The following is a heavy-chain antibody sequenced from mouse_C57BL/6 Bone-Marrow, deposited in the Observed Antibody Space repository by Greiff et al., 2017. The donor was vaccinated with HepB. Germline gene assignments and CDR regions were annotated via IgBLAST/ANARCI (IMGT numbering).Heavy chain of an antibody. J-gene: IGHJ3*01. CDR1: GYTFTDYY. CDR2: IYPGSGNT. V-gene: IGHV1-76*01. CDR3: ARSSNWRFAY. D-gene: IGHD4-1*01. Sequence: QVQLKESGAELVRPGASVKLSCKASGYTFTDYYINWVKQRPGQGLEWIARIYPGSGNTYYNEKFKGKATLTAEKSSSTAYMQLSSLTSEDSAVYFCARSSNWRFAYWGQGTLVTVSA.